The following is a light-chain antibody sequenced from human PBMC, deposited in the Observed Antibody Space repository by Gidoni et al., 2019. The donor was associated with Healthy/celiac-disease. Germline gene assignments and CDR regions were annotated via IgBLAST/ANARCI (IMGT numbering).Light chain of an antibody. Sequence: DLQITQSPSSLSASVGDRVTITCQASQDISNYLNWYQQKPGKAPKLLIYDASNLERGVPSRFSGSGSGTDFTFTISSLQPEDIATYYCQQYDNLLTFGGGTKVEIK. J-gene: IGKJ4*01. CDR1: QDISNY. V-gene: IGKV1-33*01. CDR2: DAS. CDR3: QQYDNLLT.